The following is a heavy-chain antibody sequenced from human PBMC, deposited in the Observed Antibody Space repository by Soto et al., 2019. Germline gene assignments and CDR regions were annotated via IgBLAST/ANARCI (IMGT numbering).Heavy chain of an antibody. CDR2: LYTEGTT. V-gene: IGHV3-53*01. CDR1: GLTVSHNY. CDR3: ARESTAVHYYGSETRLQFDY. J-gene: IGHJ4*02. Sequence: GGSLSLSYVASGLTVSHNYMAWVRQAPEMGLEWVSILYTEGTTYYADSVKGRFTISRDSSKNTLFLQMDSLRAEDTAVYYCARESTAVHYYGSETRLQFDYWGQGTLVTVFS. D-gene: IGHD3-10*01.